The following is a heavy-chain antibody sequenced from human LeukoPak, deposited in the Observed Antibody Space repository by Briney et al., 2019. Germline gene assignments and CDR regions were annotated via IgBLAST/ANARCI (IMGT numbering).Heavy chain of an antibody. CDR2: TCRGGCST. D-gene: IGHD6-13*01. Sequence: GGSLRLSCAASGFTFSTYAMTWVRQAPGGGLEWVSATCRGGCSTYYADSVKGRFTMSRDNSKNTVYLQMNSLRAEDPAVYFCAKGKASSWLDWFDPWGQGTLVTVSS. CDR3: AKGKASSWLDWFDP. V-gene: IGHV3-23*01. CDR1: GFTFSTYA. J-gene: IGHJ5*02.